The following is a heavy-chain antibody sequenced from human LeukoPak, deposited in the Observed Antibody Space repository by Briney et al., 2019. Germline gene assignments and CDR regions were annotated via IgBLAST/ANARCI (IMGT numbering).Heavy chain of an antibody. D-gene: IGHD7-27*01. V-gene: IGHV3-74*01. J-gene: IGHJ4*02. CDR3: VGGVELGIPGY. Sequence: GGSLRLSCAASGFTFSSYWMHWVRQAPGKGLVWVSRINSDGSSTSYADSVKGRFTISRDNAKNTLYLQMNSLRVEDTAVYYCVGGVELGIPGYWGQGTLVTVSS. CDR2: INSDGSST. CDR1: GFTFSSYW.